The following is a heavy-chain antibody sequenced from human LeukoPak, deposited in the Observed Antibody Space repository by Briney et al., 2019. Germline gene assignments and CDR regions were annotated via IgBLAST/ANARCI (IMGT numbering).Heavy chain of an antibody. V-gene: IGHV3-30-3*01. CDR2: ISYDGSNK. Sequence: PGGSLRLSCAASGFTFSSYAMHWVRQAPGKGLEWVAVISYDGSNKYYADSVKGRFTISRDNSKNTLYLQMNSLRAEDTAVYYCARDPRINYYYYYMDVWGKGTTVTVSS. CDR1: GFTFSSYA. CDR3: ARDPRINYYYYYMDV. J-gene: IGHJ6*03.